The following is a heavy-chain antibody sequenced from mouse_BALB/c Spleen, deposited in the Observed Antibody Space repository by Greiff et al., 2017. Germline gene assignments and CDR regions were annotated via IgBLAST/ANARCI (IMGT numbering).Heavy chain of an antibody. V-gene: IGHV2-9*02. CDR1: GFSLTSYG. CDR2: IWAGGST. CDR3: ARDYGSSYYAWFAY. J-gene: IGHJ3*01. Sequence: VQLVESGPGLVAPSQSLSITCTVSGFSLTSYGVHWVRQPPGKGLEWLGVIWAGGSTNYNSALMSRLSISKDNSKSQVFLKMNSLQTDDTAMYYCARDYGSSYYAWFAYWGQGTLVTVSA. D-gene: IGHD1-1*01.